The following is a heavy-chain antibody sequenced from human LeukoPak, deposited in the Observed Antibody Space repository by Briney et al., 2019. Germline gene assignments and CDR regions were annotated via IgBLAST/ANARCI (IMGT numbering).Heavy chain of an antibody. Sequence: GGTLRLSCAASGFTFSNAWMTWVRQAPGTGLEWVGRIKSTTDGGTTDYATPVKGRFTISRDDSENTLYLQMNSLKNDDTAVYYCSTYGDYVGAEYWGQGSLVTVSS. J-gene: IGHJ4*02. CDR1: GFTFSNAW. CDR2: IKSTTDGGTT. D-gene: IGHD4-17*01. CDR3: STYGDYVGAEY. V-gene: IGHV3-15*05.